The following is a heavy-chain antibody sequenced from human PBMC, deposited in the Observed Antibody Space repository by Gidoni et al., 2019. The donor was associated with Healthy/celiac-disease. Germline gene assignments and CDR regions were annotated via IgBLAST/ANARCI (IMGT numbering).Heavy chain of an antibody. V-gene: IGHV4-34*01. D-gene: IGHD6-13*01. J-gene: IGHJ5*02. CDR1: GGSFRGYY. Sequence: QVQLQQWGAGLLKPSETLSLTCAVYGGSFRGYYWSWIRPPPGKGLEWIGEINHSGTTNYNPSLKSRVTISVDTSKNQFSLKLSSVTAADTAVYYCARGLTAAGIILNWFDPWGQGTLVTVSS. CDR3: ARGLTAAGIILNWFDP. CDR2: INHSGTT.